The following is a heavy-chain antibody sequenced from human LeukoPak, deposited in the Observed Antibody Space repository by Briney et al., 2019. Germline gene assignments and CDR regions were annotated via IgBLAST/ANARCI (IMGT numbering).Heavy chain of an antibody. CDR1: GGSFSGYY. CDR3: ARGGRWLQSSWFDY. Sequence: SETLSLTCAVYGGSFSGYYWSWIRQPPGKGLEWIGEINHSGSTNYNPSLKSRVTISVDTSKNQFSLKLSPVTAADTAVYYCARGGRWLQSSWFDYWGQGTLVTVSS. D-gene: IGHD5-24*01. CDR2: INHSGST. J-gene: IGHJ4*02. V-gene: IGHV4-34*01.